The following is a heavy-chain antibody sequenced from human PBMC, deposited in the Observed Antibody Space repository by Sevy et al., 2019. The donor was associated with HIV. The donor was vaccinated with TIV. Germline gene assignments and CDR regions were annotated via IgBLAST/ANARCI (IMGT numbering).Heavy chain of an antibody. CDR1: GYSISSGYY. V-gene: IGHV4-38-2*01. CDR2: IYHSGST. CDR3: SSEGVAYCGGDCSDAFDV. D-gene: IGHD2-21*02. Sequence: SETLSLTCAVSGYSISSGYYWGWILQPPGKGLEWIGSIYHSGSTNYNPSLKSRVTISVDTSKNQFSLKLSSVTAADTGVYYCSSEGVAYCGGDCSDAFDVWGQGTMVTVSS. J-gene: IGHJ3*01.